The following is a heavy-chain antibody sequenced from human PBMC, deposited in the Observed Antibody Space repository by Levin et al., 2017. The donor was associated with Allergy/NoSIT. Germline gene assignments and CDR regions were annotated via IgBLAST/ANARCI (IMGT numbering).Heavy chain of an antibody. CDR3: ASEIPRGSPDNYVPL. J-gene: IGHJ4*02. CDR1: GFTVSSNY. CDR2: IYGGGST. Sequence: GGSLRLSCAVSGFTVSSNYMSWVRQAPGKGPEWVSVIYGGGSTYYADSVRGRFTISRDDSGNTLSLQMNRLRGEDTAVYYCASEIPRGSPDNYVPLWGRGTLVTVSS. D-gene: IGHD3-10*02. V-gene: IGHV3-53*01.